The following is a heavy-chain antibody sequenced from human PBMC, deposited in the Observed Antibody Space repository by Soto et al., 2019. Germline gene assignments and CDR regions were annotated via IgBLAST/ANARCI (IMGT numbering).Heavy chain of an antibody. CDR2: INPNSGGT. J-gene: IGHJ6*03. V-gene: IGHV1-2*04. CDR1: GYTLTGYY. Sequence: ASVKVSCKASGYTLTGYYMHWVRQAPGQGLEWMGWINPNSGGTNYAQKLQGWVTMTRDTSISTAYMELSRLRSDDTAVYYCARGASHYYYYMDVRGKGTTVTVSS. CDR3: ARGASHYYYYMDV.